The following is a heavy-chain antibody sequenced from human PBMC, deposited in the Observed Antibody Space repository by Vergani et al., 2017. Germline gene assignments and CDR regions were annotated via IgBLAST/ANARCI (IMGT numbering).Heavy chain of an antibody. J-gene: IGHJ4*02. Sequence: QVTLRESGPALVKPTQTLTLTCPFSGFSLSTSGMCVSWLRPPPGKALEWLARIDWVDDNYYSPSLKTRLTISKDTSNNQVVLTMTNMDPGDTATYYCARTGDSYAKACDYWGQGTLVTVSA. CDR2: IDWVDDN. V-gene: IGHV2-70*15. CDR3: ARTGDSYAKACDY. CDR1: GFSLSTSGMC. D-gene: IGHD5-18*01.